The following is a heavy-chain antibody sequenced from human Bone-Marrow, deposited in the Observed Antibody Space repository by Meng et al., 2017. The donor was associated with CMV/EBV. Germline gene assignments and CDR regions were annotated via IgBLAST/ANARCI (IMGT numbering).Heavy chain of an antibody. CDR2: IRYDGSDK. Sequence: GESLKISCAASGFTFSNYGMHWVRQAPGKGLEWVAFIRYDGSDKYYVDSVKGRFTISRDNSKNILYLQMNSLRAEDTAVYYCAKNGYYDSSGQGYFDYWGQGTLVTVSS. V-gene: IGHV3-30*02. CDR1: GFTFSNYG. D-gene: IGHD3-22*01. CDR3: AKNGYYDSSGQGYFDY. J-gene: IGHJ4*02.